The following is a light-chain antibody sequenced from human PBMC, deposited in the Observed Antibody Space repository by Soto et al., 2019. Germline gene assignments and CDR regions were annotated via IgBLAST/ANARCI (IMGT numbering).Light chain of an antibody. V-gene: IGKV1-17*01. CDR3: LQHNSYPFT. Sequence: DIQMTQSPSSLSASVGDTVTITCRASQGLTNDLGWYQQRPGKAPKRLIYAASSLQSGVPSRFSGSGSGTEFPLTISSLQPEDFATYYCLQHNSYPFTFGPGPKVDIK. CDR2: AAS. J-gene: IGKJ3*01. CDR1: QGLTND.